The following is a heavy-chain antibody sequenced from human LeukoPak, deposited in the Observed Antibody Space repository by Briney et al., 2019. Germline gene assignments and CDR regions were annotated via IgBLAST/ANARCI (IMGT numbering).Heavy chain of an antibody. D-gene: IGHD5-24*01. Sequence: SETLSLTCTVSGASISSSSYYWGWIRQPPGKGLEWIGSIYYSGSTYYNPSLKSRVTVSVDTSKNQFSLKLSSVTAADTAVYYCARGDGYNFWSFRYWGQGTLVTVSS. V-gene: IGHV4-39*07. J-gene: IGHJ4*02. CDR1: GASISSSSYY. CDR2: IYYSGST. CDR3: ARGDGYNFWSFRY.